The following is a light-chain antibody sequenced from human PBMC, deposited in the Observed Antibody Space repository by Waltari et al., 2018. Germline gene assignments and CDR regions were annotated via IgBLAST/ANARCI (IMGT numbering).Light chain of an antibody. Sequence: SYELTQPPSVSVSPGQTASITCSGDKLGDKYACWYQQKPGQSPGLVIYQDSTRPSGIPERFSGSNSGNTATLTISGTQAMDEADYYCQAWDSSVVFGGGTKLTVL. V-gene: IGLV3-1*01. CDR3: QAWDSSVV. CDR2: QDS. J-gene: IGLJ2*01. CDR1: KLGDKY.